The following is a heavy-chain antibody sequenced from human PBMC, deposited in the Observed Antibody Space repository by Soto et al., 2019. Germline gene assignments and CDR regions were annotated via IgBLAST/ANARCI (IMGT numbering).Heavy chain of an antibody. Sequence: GASVKVSCKASGGTFRSYTISWVRQAPGQGLEWMGRIIPILGIANYAQKFQGRVTLTADKSTSTAYMELTSLRSEDTAVYYCASLHYDVLTGFSEVPGSYWGQGTLVTVSS. V-gene: IGHV1-69*02. CDR2: IIPILGIA. D-gene: IGHD3-9*01. CDR1: GGTFRSYT. J-gene: IGHJ4*02. CDR3: ASLHYDVLTGFSEVPGSY.